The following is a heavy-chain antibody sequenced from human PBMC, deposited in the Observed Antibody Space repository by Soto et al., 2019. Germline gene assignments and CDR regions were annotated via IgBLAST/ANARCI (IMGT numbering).Heavy chain of an antibody. Sequence: GGSLRLSCTVSGFAFNNYGINWVRQAPGQGLEWVSSISKSDYTYYSDSVKGRFTTSRDNAKNSVSLQMNTLRVEDTAVYYCAREDSIIIPAVSDFWGQGTLVTVSS. CDR2: ISKSDYT. V-gene: IGHV3-21*01. D-gene: IGHD2-2*01. CDR1: GFAFNNYG. J-gene: IGHJ4*02. CDR3: AREDSIIIPAVSDF.